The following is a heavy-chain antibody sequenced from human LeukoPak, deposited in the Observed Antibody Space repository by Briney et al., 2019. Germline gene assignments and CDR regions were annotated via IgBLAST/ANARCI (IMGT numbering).Heavy chain of an antibody. CDR3: TRDLNRGRPTNTESGY. D-gene: IGHD1-26*01. CDR2: IRSKAYGGTT. Sequence: GRSLRLSXTASGFTFGDYAMSWFRQAPGKGLEWVGFIRSKAYGGTTEYAASVKGRFTISRDDSKSIAYLQMNSLKTEDTAVYYCTRDLNRGRPTNTESGYWGQGTLVTVSS. J-gene: IGHJ4*02. V-gene: IGHV3-49*03. CDR1: GFTFGDYA.